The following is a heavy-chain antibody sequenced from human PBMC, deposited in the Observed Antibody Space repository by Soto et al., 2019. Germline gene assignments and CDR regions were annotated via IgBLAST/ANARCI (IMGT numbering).Heavy chain of an antibody. CDR2: IWYDGSNK. D-gene: IGHD4-4*01. V-gene: IGHV3-33*01. Sequence: GGSLRLSCAASGFTFSSYGMHWVRQSPGKGLEWVAVIWYDGSNKYYADSVKGRFTISRDNSKNTLYLQMNSLRAEDTAVYYCARDGGNDYSLDYWGQGTLVTVSS. J-gene: IGHJ4*02. CDR3: ARDGGNDYSLDY. CDR1: GFTFSSYG.